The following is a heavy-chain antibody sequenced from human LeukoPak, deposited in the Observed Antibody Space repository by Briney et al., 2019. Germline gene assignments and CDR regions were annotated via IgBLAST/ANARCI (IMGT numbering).Heavy chain of an antibody. Sequence: PSETLALTCTVSGDSIRRGSYWGWIRQPPGKGLEWIATIFHSGSTYTNPSLKSRVTISIDTSKNQVSLSLSSVTAADTAFYYCATVATSFSARFEQWGQGTLVAVSS. V-gene: IGHV4-38-2*02. CDR2: IFHSGST. D-gene: IGHD2/OR15-2a*01. CDR1: GDSIRRGSY. J-gene: IGHJ1*01. CDR3: ATVATSFSARFEQ.